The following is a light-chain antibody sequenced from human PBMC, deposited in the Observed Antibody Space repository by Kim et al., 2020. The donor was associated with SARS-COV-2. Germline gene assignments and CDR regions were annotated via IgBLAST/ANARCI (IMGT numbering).Light chain of an antibody. Sequence: GKTVTISCTRSSGSLDDNYGQWYQQRPGGVPTTVIYEDDQRPSGVSDRFSGSIDNSSNSASLTISGLRTEDEADYYCQSYNRDNVLFGGGTKVTVL. CDR3: QSYNRDNVL. J-gene: IGLJ2*01. CDR1: SGSLDDNY. CDR2: EDD. V-gene: IGLV6-57*03.